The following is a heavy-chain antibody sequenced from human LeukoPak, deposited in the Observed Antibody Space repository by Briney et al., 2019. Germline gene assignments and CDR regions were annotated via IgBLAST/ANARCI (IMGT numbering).Heavy chain of an antibody. CDR3: ARGRGRARGYSYGN. D-gene: IGHD5-18*01. V-gene: IGHV1-8*01. CDR2: MNPNSGNT. Sequence: GASVKVSCKASGYTFTSYDINWVRQATGQGLEWMGWMNPNSGNTGYAQKFQGRVTMTRNTSISTAYMELSRLRSEDTAVYYCARGRGRARGYSYGNWGQGTLVTVSS. CDR1: GYTFTSYD. J-gene: IGHJ4*02.